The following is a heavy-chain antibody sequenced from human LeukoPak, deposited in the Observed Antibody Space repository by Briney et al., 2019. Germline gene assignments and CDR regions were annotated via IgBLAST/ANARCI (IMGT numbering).Heavy chain of an antibody. J-gene: IGHJ4*02. V-gene: IGHV3-23*01. CDR1: GFTFSSQA. CDR2: ITIGGDST. D-gene: IGHD3-10*01. CDR3: VKGGGSGGQGRLDY. Sequence: GGSLRLSCAASGFTFSSQAMSWVRQAPGKGLEYVSGITIGGDSTFYADSVKGRFTISRDNSKNTLYLQLNGLSAEDTAVYHCVKGGGSGGQGRLDYWGQGSLATVSS.